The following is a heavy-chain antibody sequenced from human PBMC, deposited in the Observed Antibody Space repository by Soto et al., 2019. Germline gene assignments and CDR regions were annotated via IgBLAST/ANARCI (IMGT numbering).Heavy chain of an antibody. J-gene: IGHJ3*02. Sequence: EVQLVESGGGLVQPGGSLRLSCAASGFTFSSYDMHWVRQATGKGLEWVSAIGTAGDTYYPGSVKGGFTISRENAKNSLYLQMNSLRAEDTAVYYCARDDGYCSGGSCYSPAFDIWGQGTMVTVSS. CDR2: IGTAGDT. V-gene: IGHV3-13*01. CDR1: GFTFSSYD. CDR3: ARDDGYCSGGSCYSPAFDI. D-gene: IGHD2-15*01.